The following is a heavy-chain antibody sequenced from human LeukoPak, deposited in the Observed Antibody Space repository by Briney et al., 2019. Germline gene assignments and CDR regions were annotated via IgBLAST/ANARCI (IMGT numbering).Heavy chain of an antibody. D-gene: IGHD3-3*01. CDR1: GGSISSYY. J-gene: IGHJ6*03. V-gene: IGHV4-59*08. CDR2: IYYSGST. Sequence: SETLSLTCTVSGGSISSYYWSWIRQPPGKGLEWIGYIYYSGSTNYNPSLKSRVTISVDTSKNQFSLKLSSVTAADTAVYYCARQTYYYDFWSGQYSSSLYYYYMDVWGKGTTVTVSS. CDR3: ARQTYYYDFWSGQYSSSLYYYYMDV.